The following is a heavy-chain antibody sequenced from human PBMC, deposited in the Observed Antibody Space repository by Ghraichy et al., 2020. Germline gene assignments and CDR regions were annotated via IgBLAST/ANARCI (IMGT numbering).Heavy chain of an antibody. J-gene: IGHJ4*02. D-gene: IGHD6-19*01. Sequence: SETPSLTCTVSDGSISTSSYYWGWIRQPPGKGLEWIGSIFYRGSTYYNLSLKSRVTISVDTSKNQFSLRLTSVSAADTAIYYCARHVYASGWYVDYWGQGTLVTVSS. V-gene: IGHV4-39*01. CDR2: IFYRGST. CDR1: DGSISTSSYY. CDR3: ARHVYASGWYVDY.